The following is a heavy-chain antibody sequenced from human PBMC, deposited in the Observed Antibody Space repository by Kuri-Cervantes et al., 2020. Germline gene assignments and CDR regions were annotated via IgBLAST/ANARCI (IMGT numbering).Heavy chain of an antibody. J-gene: IGHJ6*02. CDR3: ARDQTSGYSYYYYYGMDA. Sequence: GGSLRLSCAASGFTFSSYGMHWVRQAPGKGLEWVAVISYDGSNKYYADSVKGRFTISRDNSKNTLYLQMNSLRAEDTAVYYCARDQTSGYSYYYYYGMDAWGQGTTVTVSS. V-gene: IGHV3-30*03. CDR1: GFTFSSYG. CDR2: ISYDGSNK. D-gene: IGHD3-22*01.